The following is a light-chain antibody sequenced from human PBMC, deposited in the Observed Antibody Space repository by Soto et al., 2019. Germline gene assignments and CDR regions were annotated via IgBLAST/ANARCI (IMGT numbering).Light chain of an antibody. CDR1: SRDIGAYNY. CDR2: EVS. J-gene: IGLJ1*01. V-gene: IGLV2-8*01. Sequence: QSALTQPPSASGSPGQSVSISCTGTSRDIGAYNYVSWYQQHPGKAPKLIIYEVSKRPSGVPDRFSASKFANTASLTVAGLQAADEADYHCSSYAGDTTYVFGSGTKLTVL. CDR3: SSYAGDTTYV.